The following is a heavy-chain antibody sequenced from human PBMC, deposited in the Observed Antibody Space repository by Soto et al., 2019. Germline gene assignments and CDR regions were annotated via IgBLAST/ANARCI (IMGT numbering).Heavy chain of an antibody. J-gene: IGHJ6*02. CDR2: IIPIFGTA. Sequence: GASVKVSCKASGGTFSSYSISWVRQAPGQGLEWMGGIIPIFGTANYAQKFQGRVTITADESTSTAYMELSSLRSEDTAVYYCARGGIVATIDPGWNNYYYYGMDVWGQGTTVTVSS. V-gene: IGHV1-69*13. CDR3: ARGGIVATIDPGWNNYYYYGMDV. D-gene: IGHD5-12*01. CDR1: GGTFSSYS.